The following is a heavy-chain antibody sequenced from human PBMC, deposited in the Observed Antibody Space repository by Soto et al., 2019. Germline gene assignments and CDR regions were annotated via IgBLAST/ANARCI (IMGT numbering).Heavy chain of an antibody. V-gene: IGHV1-69*13. CDR1: GGTFNTHA. D-gene: IGHD1-1*01. Sequence: SVKVSCKTSGGTFNTHAISWVRQAPGHGFEWMGGIVPIYGIPSHAQKFQGRVTITADEPTTTVYMELSSLRSDDTAVYYCARGPNWNARYYYYGMDVWGQGTSVTVSS. CDR2: IVPIYGIP. J-gene: IGHJ6*02. CDR3: ARGPNWNARYYYYGMDV.